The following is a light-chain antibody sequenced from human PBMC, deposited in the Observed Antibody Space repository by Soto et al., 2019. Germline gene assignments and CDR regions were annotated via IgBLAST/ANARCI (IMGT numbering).Light chain of an antibody. V-gene: IGKV3-15*01. CDR1: QSVSSN. J-gene: IGKJ4*01. CDR3: QQYGAWPGA. Sequence: IVVTQSPAALSVSQGERATVSCRASQSVSSNLAWYQQKPGQAPRLLIYGASTRATGIPARFSGSGSGTEFSLTISSLQSEDFAVYSCQQYGAWPGAFGGGTKL. CDR2: GAS.